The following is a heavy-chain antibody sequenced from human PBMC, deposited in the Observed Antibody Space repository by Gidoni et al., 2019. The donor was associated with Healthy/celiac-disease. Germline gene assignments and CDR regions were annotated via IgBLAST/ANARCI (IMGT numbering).Heavy chain of an antibody. CDR3: ARDGAPSPLTHYYYYGMDV. CDR2: INSDGSST. CDR1: GFTCSSNW. Sequence: VQLVESGGGLVQPGGSLRLSCAASGFTCSSNWMHWVRQAPGNGLVCVSRINSDGSSTSYADSVQCRFTISRDNAKNTLYLQMNSLRAEDTAVYYCARDGAPSPLTHYYYYGMDVWGQGTTVTVSS. J-gene: IGHJ6*02. V-gene: IGHV3-74*01. D-gene: IGHD4-17*01.